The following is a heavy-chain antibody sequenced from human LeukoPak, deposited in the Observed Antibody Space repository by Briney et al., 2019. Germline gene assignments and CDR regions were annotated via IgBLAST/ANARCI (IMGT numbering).Heavy chain of an antibody. J-gene: IGHJ5*02. D-gene: IGHD6-6*01. CDR1: GGTFSSYA. CDR2: IIPIFGTA. V-gene: IGHV1-69*13. CDR3: ARDRGAARLGPYSWFDP. Sequence: SVKVSCKASGGTFSSYAISWVRQAPGQGLEWMGGIIPIFGTANYAQKFQGRVTITADESTSTAYMELSSLRSEDTAVYYCARDRGAARLGPYSWFDPWGQGTLVTVSS.